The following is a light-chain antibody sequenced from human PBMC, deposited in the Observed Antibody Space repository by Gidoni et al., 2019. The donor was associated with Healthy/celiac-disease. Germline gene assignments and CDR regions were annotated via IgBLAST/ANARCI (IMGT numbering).Light chain of an antibody. Sequence: QSVLTQPPSASGTPGQRVTISCSGRSSNIGSNYVYWYQQLPGTAPKLLIYRNNQRPSGAPDRFSGSKSGTSASLAISGLRSEDEADYYCAAWDDSLSGVVFGGGTKLTVL. J-gene: IGLJ2*01. CDR3: AAWDDSLSGVV. V-gene: IGLV1-47*01. CDR1: SSNIGSNY. CDR2: RNN.